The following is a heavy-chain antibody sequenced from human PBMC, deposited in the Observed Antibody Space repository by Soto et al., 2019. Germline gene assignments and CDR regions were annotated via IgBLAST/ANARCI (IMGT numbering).Heavy chain of an antibody. Sequence: EVQLLESGGGLAQPGASLRLSCAASGFTFSNYAMSWVRQAPGKGLEWVSSITGSGDYTYYADSVKGRLTISRDNSNNTLYLQMNSLRAGDTAVYYCAKARYFDSTGYLYYFDYWCQGTLITVSS. CDR3: AKARYFDSTGYLYYFDY. D-gene: IGHD3-22*01. J-gene: IGHJ4*02. CDR1: GFTFSNYA. CDR2: ITGSGDYT. V-gene: IGHV3-23*01.